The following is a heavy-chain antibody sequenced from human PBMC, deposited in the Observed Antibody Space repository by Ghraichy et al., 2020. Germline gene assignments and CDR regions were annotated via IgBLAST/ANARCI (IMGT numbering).Heavy chain of an antibody. J-gene: IGHJ6*02. Sequence: SQTLSLTCTVSGGSISSYYWSWIRQPPGKGLEWIGYIYYSGSTDYNPPLKSRVTISVDTSKNQFSLNLSSVTAADTAVYYCATHVASGWYYYGLDVWGQGTTVTVSS. D-gene: IGHD6-19*01. CDR2: IYYSGST. CDR1: GGSISSYY. CDR3: ATHVASGWYYYGLDV. V-gene: IGHV4-59*08.